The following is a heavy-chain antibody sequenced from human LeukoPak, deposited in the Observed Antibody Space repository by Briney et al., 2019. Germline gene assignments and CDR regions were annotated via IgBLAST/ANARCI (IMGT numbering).Heavy chain of an antibody. J-gene: IGHJ3*02. V-gene: IGHV3-9*01. Sequence: GGSLRLSCAASGFTFDDYAMPWVRQAPGKGLEWVSGISWNSGSIAYADSVKGRFTISRDNAKNSLYLQMNSLRAADTALYYCAKDALQDYDSTGYFYAFDIWGQGTLVTVSS. CDR2: ISWNSGSI. CDR3: AKDALQDYDSTGYFYAFDI. D-gene: IGHD3-22*01. CDR1: GFTFDDYA.